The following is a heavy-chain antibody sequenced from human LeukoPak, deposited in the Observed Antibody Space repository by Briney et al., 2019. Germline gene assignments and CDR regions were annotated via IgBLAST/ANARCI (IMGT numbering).Heavy chain of an antibody. D-gene: IGHD4-17*01. CDR3: AKDLYGDYDNDY. J-gene: IGHJ4*02. V-gene: IGHV3-23*01. Sequence: GSLRLSCAASGFTFSGYAMSWVRQAPGKGLEWVSGISGSGSITYYADSVKGRFTISRDNSKNALYLQMNSLRAEDTAVYYCAKDLYGDYDNDYWGQGTLVTVSS. CDR2: ISGSGSIT. CDR1: GFTFSGYA.